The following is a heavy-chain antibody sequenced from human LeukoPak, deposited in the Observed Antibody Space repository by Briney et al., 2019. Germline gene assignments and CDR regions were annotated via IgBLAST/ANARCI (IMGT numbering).Heavy chain of an antibody. D-gene: IGHD1-26*01. V-gene: IGHV1-18*01. CDR1: GYTFTSYG. CDR2: ISAYNGNT. Sequence: GASVKVSCKASGYTFTSYGISWVRQAPGQGLEWMGWISAYNGNTNYAQKLQGRVTMTTDASTSTAYMELRSLRSDDTAVYYCARVSEWELKYAFDIWGQGTMVTVSS. J-gene: IGHJ3*02. CDR3: ARVSEWELKYAFDI.